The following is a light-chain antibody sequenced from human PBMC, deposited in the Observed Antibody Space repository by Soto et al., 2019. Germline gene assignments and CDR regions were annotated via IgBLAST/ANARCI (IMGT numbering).Light chain of an antibody. Sequence: DIQITQSPSSLSASIGDRVTLTCLSSQRIGTNLNWYQQRPGKAPKLLIYAVSSLQSGVSSRFSGSGSGTDFTLSINSLQREDFATYYCQQTYSAPPLFGQGTKVDI. CDR2: AVS. J-gene: IGKJ1*01. V-gene: IGKV1-39*01. CDR1: QRIGTN. CDR3: QQTYSAPPL.